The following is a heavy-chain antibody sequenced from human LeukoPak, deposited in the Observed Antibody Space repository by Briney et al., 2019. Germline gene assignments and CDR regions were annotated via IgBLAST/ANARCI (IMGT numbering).Heavy chain of an antibody. CDR2: IYPGDSDT. D-gene: IGHD2-2*01. V-gene: IGHV5-51*01. CDR1: GYSFTGYW. CDR3: ARSRCSSTSCPPDY. J-gene: IGHJ4*02. Sequence: GGSLQTSSLASGYSFTGYWIGWLRQMPGKGLEWLGIIYPGDSDTRYSPSFQGQVTISADKSISTAYLQWSSLKASDTAMYYCARSRCSSTSCPPDYWGQGTLVTVSS.